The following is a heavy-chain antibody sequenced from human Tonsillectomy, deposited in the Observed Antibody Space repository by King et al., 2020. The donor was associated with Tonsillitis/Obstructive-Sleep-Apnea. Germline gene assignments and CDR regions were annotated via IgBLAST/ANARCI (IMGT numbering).Heavy chain of an antibody. CDR3: ARGKAVAGIDY. V-gene: IGHV4-34*01. CDR1: GGSFSGYY. D-gene: IGHD6-19*01. Sequence: VQLQQWGAGPLKPSETLSLTCAVYGGSFSGYYWSWIRQPPGKGLEWIGEINHSGSTNYNPSLKSRVTISVDTSKNQFSLKLSSVTAADTAVYYCARGKAVAGIDYWGQGTLVTVSS. J-gene: IGHJ4*02. CDR2: INHSGST.